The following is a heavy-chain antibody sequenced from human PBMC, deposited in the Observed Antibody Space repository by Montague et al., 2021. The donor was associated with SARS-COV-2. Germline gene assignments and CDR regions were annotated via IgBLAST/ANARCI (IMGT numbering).Heavy chain of an antibody. CDR2: NSDRGRS. Sequence: SETLSLTCTVSGGSVGGYFWSWIRQPPGKGLEWIGFNSDRGRSNYNPSLRSRVAISIDTANNRLSLNLGSVTAADTAVYYCAREYRLQYLEWTATRYDYYGMDIWGQGTTVTVSS. D-gene: IGHD3-3*01. CDR1: GGSVGGYF. J-gene: IGHJ6*02. CDR3: AREYRLQYLEWTATRYDYYGMDI. V-gene: IGHV4-59*02.